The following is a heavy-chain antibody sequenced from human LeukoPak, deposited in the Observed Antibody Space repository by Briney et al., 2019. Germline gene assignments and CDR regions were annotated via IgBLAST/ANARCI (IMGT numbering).Heavy chain of an antibody. CDR3: ARQRGAMVFDY. J-gene: IGHJ4*02. CDR2: IYYSGST. Sequence: PSETLSLTCTVSGGSISSSSYYWGWIRQPPGKGLGWIGSIYYSGSTYYNPSLKSRVTISVDTSKNQFSLKLSSVTAADTAVYYCARQRGAMVFDYWGQGTLVTVSS. CDR1: GGSISSSSYY. D-gene: IGHD5-18*01. V-gene: IGHV4-39*01.